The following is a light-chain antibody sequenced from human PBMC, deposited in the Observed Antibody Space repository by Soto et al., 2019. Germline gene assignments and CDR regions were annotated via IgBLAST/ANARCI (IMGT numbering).Light chain of an antibody. V-gene: IGLV2-11*01. CDR3: SSYAGSNNLL. Sequence: QSALTQPRSVSGSPGQSVTISCTGTSSDVGGYDFVSWYQQHPGKAPKLMIHDVTKRPSGVPDRFSGSKSGNSASLTISGLQAEDEADYYCSSYAGSNNLLFGGGTKVTVL. CDR1: SSDVGGYDF. J-gene: IGLJ2*01. CDR2: DVT.